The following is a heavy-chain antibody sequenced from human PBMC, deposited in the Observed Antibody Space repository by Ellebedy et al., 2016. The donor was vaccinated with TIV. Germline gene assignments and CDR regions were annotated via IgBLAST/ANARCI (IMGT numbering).Heavy chain of an antibody. Sequence: AASVKVSCKTSGYTFTTFDIKWVRQATGQGLEWMGWMNPNNGETGYAQKFQGRVTMTRDTSKGTAYMELSGLTAEDTGVYYCARVTANDWFDLWGQGTLVTVSS. D-gene: IGHD1-20*01. CDR2: MNPNNGET. J-gene: IGHJ5*02. CDR1: GYTFTTFD. CDR3: ARVTANDWFDL. V-gene: IGHV1-8*01.